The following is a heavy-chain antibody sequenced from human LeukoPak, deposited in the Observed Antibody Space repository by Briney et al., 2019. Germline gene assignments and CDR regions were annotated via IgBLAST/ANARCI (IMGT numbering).Heavy chain of an antibody. CDR1: GFSFSDYA. CDR2: ISYDGSNK. V-gene: IGHV3-30*18. Sequence: PGGSLRLSCAASGFSFSDYAMHWVRQAPGKGLEWVAVISYDGSNKYYGDSVKGRFTISRDNSKNTLYLQMNSLRAEDTAIYYCAKTYLKEDVYWGQGTLVTVSS. J-gene: IGHJ4*02. CDR3: AKTYLKEDVY. D-gene: IGHD2-2*02.